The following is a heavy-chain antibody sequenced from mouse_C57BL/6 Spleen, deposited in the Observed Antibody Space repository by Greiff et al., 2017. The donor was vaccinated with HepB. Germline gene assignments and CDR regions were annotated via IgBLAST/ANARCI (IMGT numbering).Heavy chain of an antibody. Sequence: QVQLKQSGPELVKPGASVKISCKASGYAFSSSWMNWVKQRPGKGLEWIGRIYPGDGDTNYNGKFKGKATLTADKSSSTAYMQLSSLTSEDSAVYFCARKGTTVVATRPYFDYWGQGTTLTVSS. CDR1: GYAFSSSW. CDR3: ARKGTTVVATRPYFDY. CDR2: IYPGDGDT. V-gene: IGHV1-82*01. D-gene: IGHD1-1*01. J-gene: IGHJ2*01.